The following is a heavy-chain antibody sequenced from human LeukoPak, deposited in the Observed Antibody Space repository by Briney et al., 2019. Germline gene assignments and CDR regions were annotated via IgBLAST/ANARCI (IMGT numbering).Heavy chain of an antibody. D-gene: IGHD3-10*01. CDR3: ARDPGETVYYYGSGSYIAFDI. V-gene: IGHV4-38-2*02. CDR1: GYSISSGYY. J-gene: IGHJ3*02. CDR2: IYHSGST. Sequence: SETLSLTCTVSGYSISSGYYWGWIRQPPGKGLEWIGSIYHSGSTYYNPSLKSRVTISVDTSKNQFSLKLSSVTAADTAVYYCARDPGETVYYYGSGSYIAFDIWGQGTMVTVSS.